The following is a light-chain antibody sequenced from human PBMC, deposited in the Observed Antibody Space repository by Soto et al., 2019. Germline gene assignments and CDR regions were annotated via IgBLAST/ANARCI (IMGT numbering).Light chain of an antibody. V-gene: IGKV1-17*01. Sequence: QLTSYECSLSAXVGDXVTIXXRASQGIRNDLGWYQQKPGKTPKRLIYAASILQSGVPSMFSGSGSGTEFTLTISSLQPEDFAAYYCLQHNICPITFGQGTRMEIK. J-gene: IGKJ5*01. CDR3: LQHNICPIT. CDR1: QGIRND. CDR2: AAS.